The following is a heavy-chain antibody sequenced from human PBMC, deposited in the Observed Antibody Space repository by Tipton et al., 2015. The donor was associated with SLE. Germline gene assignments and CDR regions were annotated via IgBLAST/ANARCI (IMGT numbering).Heavy chain of an antibody. CDR2: IYSGGST. D-gene: IGHD2-2*01. J-gene: IGHJ6*03. CDR1: GFTVSSKY. Sequence: SLRLSCAASGFTVSSKYMSWVRQAPGKGLQWVSVIYSGGSTYYADSVKGRFTISRDNSKNTLYLQMNSLRAEDTAVYYCARDVGGIVVVPAAMDYYYYMDVWGKGTTVTVSS. V-gene: IGHV3-66*02. CDR3: ARDVGGIVVVPAAMDYYYYMDV.